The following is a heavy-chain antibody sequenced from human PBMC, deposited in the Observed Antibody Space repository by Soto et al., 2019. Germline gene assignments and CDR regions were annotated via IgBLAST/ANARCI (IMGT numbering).Heavy chain of an antibody. D-gene: IGHD3-22*01. CDR3: ARALDYYDSSGYLYYFDY. V-gene: IGHV4-39*07. CDR1: GGSITSSSFY. CDR2: IYHSGST. Sequence: SETLSLTCTVSGGSITSSSFYWGWIRQPPGKGLEWIGFIYHSGSTNYNPSLKSRVTISVDKSKNQFSLKLSSVTAADTAVYYCARALDYYDSSGYLYYFDYWGQGTLVTVSS. J-gene: IGHJ4*02.